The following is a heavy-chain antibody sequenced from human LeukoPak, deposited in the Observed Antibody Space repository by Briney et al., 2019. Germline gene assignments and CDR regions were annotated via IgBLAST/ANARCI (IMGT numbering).Heavy chain of an antibody. D-gene: IGHD3-16*01. CDR3: ARFQAGGLAFDI. J-gene: IGHJ3*02. Sequence: SETLSLTCTVSGDSISNYYWSWIRQPPGKGLEWIGFIYYTGSTNYNPSLKSRVTISVDTSKNQFSLKLSSVTAADTAVYYCARFQAGGLAFDIWGQGTMVTVSS. CDR1: GDSISNYY. CDR2: IYYTGST. V-gene: IGHV4-59*01.